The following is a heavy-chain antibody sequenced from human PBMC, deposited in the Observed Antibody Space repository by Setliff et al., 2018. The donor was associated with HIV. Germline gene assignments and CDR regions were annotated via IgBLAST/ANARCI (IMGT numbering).Heavy chain of an antibody. V-gene: IGHV3-7*03. Sequence: PGGSLRLSCAASGFTFSDFWMHWVRQAPGKGLEWVASVSPDGSRSYCVGSVKGRCTASRDNAKSSLYLQMNSLRAEDTAVYYCARVLLRTNAVYGVVSNRFDPWGQGTLVTVSS. J-gene: IGHJ5*02. D-gene: IGHD2-8*01. CDR2: VSPDGSRS. CDR1: GFTFSDFW. CDR3: ARVLLRTNAVYGVVSNRFDP.